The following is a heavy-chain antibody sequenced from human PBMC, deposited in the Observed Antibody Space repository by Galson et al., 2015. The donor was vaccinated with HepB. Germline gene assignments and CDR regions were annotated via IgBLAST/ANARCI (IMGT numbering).Heavy chain of an antibody. Sequence: SLRLSCAASGFTFDDHTMKWVRQVPGKGLEWISLISWDAVSTYYADSVKGRFAISRDNNKNSLYLQMNSLKTEDTAFYYCTRGSQSSGWYATDYQGEGTLVIVAS. D-gene: IGHD6-19*01. V-gene: IGHV3-43*01. CDR2: ISWDAVST. CDR1: GFTFDDHT. CDR3: TRGSQSSGWYATDY. J-gene: IGHJ4*02.